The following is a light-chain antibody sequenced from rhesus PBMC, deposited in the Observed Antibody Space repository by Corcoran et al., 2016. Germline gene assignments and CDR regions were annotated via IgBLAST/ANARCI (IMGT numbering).Light chain of an antibody. V-gene: IGKV1-69*01. CDR3: QQHDNSPWT. CDR2: RTS. CDR1: QGISNW. Sequence: DIQMPQSPSSLSASVGDRVTITCRASQGISNWLAWYPQKTGKAPKLLIYRTSNLETGVPSRFSGRGSGTDFTLTISSLQPEDIATYYCQQHDNSPWTFGQGTKVEIK. J-gene: IGKJ1*01.